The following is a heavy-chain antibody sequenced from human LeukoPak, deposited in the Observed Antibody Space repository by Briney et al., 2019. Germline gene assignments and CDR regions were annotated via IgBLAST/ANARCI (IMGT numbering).Heavy chain of an antibody. CDR1: GGSISSYY. J-gene: IGHJ3*02. CDR3: ARDLTTVRGAEGPI. CDR2: IYYSGST. V-gene: IGHV4-59*01. Sequence: SETLSLTCTVSGGSISSYYWSWIRQPPGKGLEWIGYIYYSGSTNYNPSLKSRVTISVDTSKNQFSLKLSSVTAADTAVYYCARDLTTVRGAEGPIWGQGTMVTVSS. D-gene: IGHD3-10*01.